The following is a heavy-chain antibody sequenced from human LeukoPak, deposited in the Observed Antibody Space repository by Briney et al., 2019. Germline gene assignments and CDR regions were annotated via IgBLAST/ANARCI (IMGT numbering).Heavy chain of an antibody. CDR3: AGDGLELDLDY. Sequence: GGSLRLSCAASGFTFSSYAMHWVRQAPGKGLEWVAVISYDGSNKYYADSVKGRFTISRDNSKNTLYLQMNSLRAEDTAVYYCAGDGLELDLDYWGQGTLVTVSS. CDR1: GFTFSSYA. V-gene: IGHV3-30*01. J-gene: IGHJ4*02. D-gene: IGHD1-7*01. CDR2: ISYDGSNK.